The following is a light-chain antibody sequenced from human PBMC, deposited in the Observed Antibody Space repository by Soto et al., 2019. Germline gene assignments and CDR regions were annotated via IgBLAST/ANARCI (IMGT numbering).Light chain of an antibody. CDR1: SSDIGGYNY. V-gene: IGLV2-11*01. CDR3: CSYAGSSTYV. CDR2: DVG. Sequence: ALTQPRSVSGSPGQSVTISCTGTSSDIGGYNYVSWYQQHPGKAPKLMIYDVGKRPSGVPDRFSGSKSGNTASLTISGLQAEDEADYCCCSYAGSSTYVFGTGTKVTVL. J-gene: IGLJ1*01.